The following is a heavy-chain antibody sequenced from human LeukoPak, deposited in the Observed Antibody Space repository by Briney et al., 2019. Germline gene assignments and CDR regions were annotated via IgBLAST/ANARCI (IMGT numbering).Heavy chain of an antibody. CDR3: VRPDIVTVPLGC. J-gene: IGHJ4*02. V-gene: IGHV3-74*01. CDR2: INTDGSIT. D-gene: IGHD2-2*01. CDR1: GFTFSNYW. Sequence: PGGSLRLSCVASGFTFSNYWMQWVRQAPGKGLVWVSRINTDGSITDYADSVKGRFTISRDNAKNTLYLQVNSLRAEDTAIYYCVRPDIVTVPLGCWGQGTLVTVSS.